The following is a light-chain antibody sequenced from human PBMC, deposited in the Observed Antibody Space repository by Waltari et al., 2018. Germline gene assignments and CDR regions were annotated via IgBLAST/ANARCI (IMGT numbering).Light chain of an antibody. Sequence: DIVMTQSPDSLAVSLGERATINCQSSQSVLFSSNNKNYLSWYQQKPGQPPKLLIYWASTRESGVPDRFSGSGSGTEFTLTISSLQAEDVAVYYCQQYYDVPYTFGQGTKLEI. CDR2: WAS. V-gene: IGKV4-1*01. J-gene: IGKJ2*01. CDR1: QSVLFSSNNKNY. CDR3: QQYYDVPYT.